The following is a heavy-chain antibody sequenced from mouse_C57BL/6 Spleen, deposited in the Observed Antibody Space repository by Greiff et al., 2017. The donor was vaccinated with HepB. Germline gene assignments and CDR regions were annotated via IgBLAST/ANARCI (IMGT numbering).Heavy chain of an antibody. Sequence: QVQLQQSGPELVKPGASVKISCKASGYTFTDYYINWVKQRPGQGLEWIGWIFPGSGSTYYNEKFKGKATLTVDKSSSTAYMLLSSLTSEDSAVYFCARRVGGYYGSSYSYYFDYWGQGTTLTVSS. V-gene: IGHV1-75*01. CDR2: IFPGSGST. CDR1: GYTFTDYY. J-gene: IGHJ2*01. CDR3: ARRVGGYYGSSYSYYFDY. D-gene: IGHD1-1*01.